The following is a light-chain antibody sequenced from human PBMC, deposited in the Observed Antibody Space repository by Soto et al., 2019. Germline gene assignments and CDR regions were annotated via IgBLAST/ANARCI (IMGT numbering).Light chain of an antibody. J-gene: IGLJ3*02. CDR3: QTWGTGIRV. Sequence: QPVLTQSPSASASLGASVKLTCTLSSGHSSYAIAWHQQQPEKGPRYLMKVNRDGSHTKGDGIPDRFSGSSSGAERYLTISSLQSEDEADYYCQTWGTGIRVFCGGTKLTVL. V-gene: IGLV4-69*01. CDR1: SGHSSYA. CDR2: VNRDGSH.